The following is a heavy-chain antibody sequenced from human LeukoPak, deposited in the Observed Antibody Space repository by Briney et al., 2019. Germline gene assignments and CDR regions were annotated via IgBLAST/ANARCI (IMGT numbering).Heavy chain of an antibody. J-gene: IGHJ4*02. CDR2: ISGSGGST. V-gene: IGHV3-23*01. CDR3: AKVPYYDFWSGYYTLDY. D-gene: IGHD3-3*01. CDR1: GFTFSSYA. Sequence: PGGSLRLSCAASGFTFSSYAMSWVRQAPGKGLEWVSAISGSGGSTYYADSVKGRFTISRDNSKNTLYLQMNSLRAEDTAVYYCAKVPYYDFWSGYYTLDYWGRGTLVTVSS.